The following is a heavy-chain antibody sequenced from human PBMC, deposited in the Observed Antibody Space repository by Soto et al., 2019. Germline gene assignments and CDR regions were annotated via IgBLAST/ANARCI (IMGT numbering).Heavy chain of an antibody. J-gene: IGHJ4*02. CDR3: ATLNYGGDDC. Sequence: PGGSLRLSCAASGFTFSSYAMSWVRQAPGKGLECVAIIPYDGSYKYYADSVKGRFTISRDNSKNTLYLQMDSLRAEDTAVYYCATLNYGGDDCWGQGTLVTVSS. CDR2: IPYDGSYK. D-gene: IGHD4-17*01. V-gene: IGHV3-30*03. CDR1: GFTFSSYA.